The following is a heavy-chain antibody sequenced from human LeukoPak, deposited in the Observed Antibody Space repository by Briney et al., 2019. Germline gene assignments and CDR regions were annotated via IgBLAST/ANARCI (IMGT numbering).Heavy chain of an antibody. V-gene: IGHV1-2*02. J-gene: IGHJ4*02. CDR3: ARVVSGGVIWAY. Sequence: ASVKVSCKASGYTFTDYYIHWVRQAPGQGLEWMAWINPNSGATNYAQNLQGRVTVTRDTSTSTAFMELTRLTSDDTAVYYCARVVSGGVIWAYWGQGTLVTVSS. CDR1: GYTFTDYY. CDR2: INPNSGAT. D-gene: IGHD3-16*01.